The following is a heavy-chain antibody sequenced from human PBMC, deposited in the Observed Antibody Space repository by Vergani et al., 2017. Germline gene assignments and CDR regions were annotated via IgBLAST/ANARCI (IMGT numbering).Heavy chain of an antibody. J-gene: IGHJ5*02. Sequence: QVQLVQSGAEVKKPGSSVKVSCKASGGTFSSYAISWVRQAPGQGLEWMGGIIPIFGTANYAQKFQGRVTSTADESPSTASRELSSLRSEDTAVYYCARDPPRPYCSITSCYSSGWFDPWGQGTLVTVSS. CDR1: GGTFSSYA. V-gene: IGHV1-69*01. D-gene: IGHD2-2*02. CDR3: ARDPPRPYCSITSCYSSGWFDP. CDR2: IIPIFGTA.